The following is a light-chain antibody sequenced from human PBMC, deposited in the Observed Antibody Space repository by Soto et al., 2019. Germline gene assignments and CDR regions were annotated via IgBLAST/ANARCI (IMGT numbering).Light chain of an antibody. CDR2: ATS. J-gene: IGKJ1*01. V-gene: IGKV3-11*01. CDR1: RSISNY. CDR3: QQRNNWT. Sequence: EIVLTQSPATLSLSPGERATLSCRASRSISNYLAWYQQKPGQPPRLLIYATSNRATGIPARFSGSGSGTDFTLTTSSLEPEDFAVYYCQQRNNWTFGQGTKVEIK.